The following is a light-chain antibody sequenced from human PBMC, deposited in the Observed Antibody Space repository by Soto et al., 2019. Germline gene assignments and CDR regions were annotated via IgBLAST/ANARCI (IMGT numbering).Light chain of an antibody. CDR1: QSVSSSY. J-gene: IGKJ2*01. CDR2: GAS. CDR3: QQYGSSPYT. Sequence: EIVLTQSPGTLSLSPGERATLSCRASQSVSSSYLAWYQQKPGQAPRLLIYGASSRATGIPDRFSGSGSGTDFTLTISRLEPEDFAVYYCQQYGSSPYTFGHGNQLEIK. V-gene: IGKV3-20*01.